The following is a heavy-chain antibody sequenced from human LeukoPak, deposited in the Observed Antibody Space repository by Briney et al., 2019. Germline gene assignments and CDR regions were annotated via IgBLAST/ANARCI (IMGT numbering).Heavy chain of an antibody. V-gene: IGHV4-59*01. Sequence: PSETLSLTCTVSGGSISSYYWSWIRQPPGKGLEWIGYIYYSGSTNYNPSLKSRVTISVDTSKNQFSLKLSSVTAAVTAVYYCAGSGRDAFDIWGQGTMVTVSS. D-gene: IGHD1-26*01. CDR2: IYYSGST. J-gene: IGHJ3*02. CDR1: GGSISSYY. CDR3: AGSGRDAFDI.